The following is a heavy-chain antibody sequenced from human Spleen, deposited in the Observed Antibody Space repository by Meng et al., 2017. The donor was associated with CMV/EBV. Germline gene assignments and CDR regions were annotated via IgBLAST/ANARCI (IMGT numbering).Heavy chain of an antibody. CDR3: ARAGGYYYDSSGYADY. J-gene: IGHJ4*02. CDR1: GGSISSYY. Sequence: GSLRLSCTVSGGSISSYYWSWIRQPPGKGLEWIGYIYYSGSTNYNPSLKSRVTISVDTSKNQSSLKLSSVTAADTAVYYCARAGGYYYDSSGYADYWGQGTLVTVSS. D-gene: IGHD3-22*01. CDR2: IYYSGST. V-gene: IGHV4-59*12.